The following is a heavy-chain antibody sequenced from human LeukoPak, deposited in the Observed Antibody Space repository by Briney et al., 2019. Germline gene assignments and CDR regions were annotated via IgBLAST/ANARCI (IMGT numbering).Heavy chain of an antibody. J-gene: IGHJ5*02. CDR3: AREQRRYWFDP. Sequence: PSETLSLTCAVSGGSISSGGYYWSWIRQPAGKGLEWIGRIYTSGSTNYNPSLKSRVTMSVDTSKNQFSLKLSSVTAADTAVYYCAREQRRYWFDPWGQGTLVTVSS. CDR2: IYTSGST. V-gene: IGHV4-61*02. CDR1: GGSISSGGYY.